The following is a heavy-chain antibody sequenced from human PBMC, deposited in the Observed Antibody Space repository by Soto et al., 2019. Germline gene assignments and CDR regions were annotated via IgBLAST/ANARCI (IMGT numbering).Heavy chain of an antibody. CDR1: GFTFSSYW. CDR2: IKQDESEK. Sequence: EVQLVESGGGLVQPGGSLRLSCAASGFTFSSYWMSWVRQAPGKGLEWVANIKQDESEKYYVDSVKGRFTISRDNAKNSLYLQMNTLRAEDTAVYYCVRVKQWPDDAFDIWGQGTMVTVSS. J-gene: IGHJ3*02. CDR3: VRVKQWPDDAFDI. D-gene: IGHD6-19*01. V-gene: IGHV3-7*04.